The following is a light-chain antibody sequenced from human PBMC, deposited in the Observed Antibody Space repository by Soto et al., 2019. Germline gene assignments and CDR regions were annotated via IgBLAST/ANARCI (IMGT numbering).Light chain of an antibody. V-gene: IGKV3-11*01. CDR3: QCRGISPPGAT. CDR1: QSINNY. Sequence: EIVLTQSPVTLSLSPGERATLSCRASQSINNYLAWYQQKPGQPPRLLIYDASNRATAIPVRFSGSGSGTDFTLTISSLDPEDSAVYYFQCRGISPPGATFGGGTKVEIK. J-gene: IGKJ4*01. CDR2: DAS.